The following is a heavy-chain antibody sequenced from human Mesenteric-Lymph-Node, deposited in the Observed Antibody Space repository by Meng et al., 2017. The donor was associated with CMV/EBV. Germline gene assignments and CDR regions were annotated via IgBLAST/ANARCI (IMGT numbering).Heavy chain of an antibody. CDR2: IRYDGADK. Sequence: GGSLRLSCAASGFTFSAYGMHWVRQAPGKGLEWVAFIRYDGADKPCADSVKGRFTISRDNAKNTLYLQMNSLRAEDTAVYYCARGGGYYYYYGMDVWGQGTTVTVSS. D-gene: IGHD2-15*01. CDR1: GFTFSAYG. CDR3: ARGGGYYYYYGMDV. J-gene: IGHJ6*02. V-gene: IGHV3-30*02.